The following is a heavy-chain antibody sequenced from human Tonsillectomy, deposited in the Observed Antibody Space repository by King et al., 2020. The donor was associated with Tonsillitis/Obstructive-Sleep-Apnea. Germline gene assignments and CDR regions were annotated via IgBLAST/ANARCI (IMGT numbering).Heavy chain of an antibody. CDR2: IYPGDSDT. D-gene: IGHD1-20*01. V-gene: IGHV5-51*01. CDR1: GYSFTSYW. Sequence: VQLVESGAEVKKPGESLTISCKGSGYSFTSYWIGWGRQMPGKGLEWMGIIYPGDSDTRYSPSFQGQVTISADKSISTAYLQWSSLKASDTAMYYCARHKDNWNNWFDPWGQGTLVTVSS. CDR3: ARHKDNWNNWFDP. J-gene: IGHJ5*02.